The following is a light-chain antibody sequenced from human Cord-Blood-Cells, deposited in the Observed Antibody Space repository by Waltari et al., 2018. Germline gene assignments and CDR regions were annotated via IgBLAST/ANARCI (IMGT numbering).Light chain of an antibody. CDR3: AAWDDSSWV. CDR1: SSNIGSNY. V-gene: IGLV1-47*01. Sequence: QSVLTQPPSASGTPGQRVTISCSGSSSNIGSNYVYWYQQLPGTAPKLLIYRNNQRPSGVPDRFSGSKSGTSASLAISGLRSEDGADYYCAAWDDSSWVFGGGTKLTVL. CDR2: RNN. J-gene: IGLJ3*02.